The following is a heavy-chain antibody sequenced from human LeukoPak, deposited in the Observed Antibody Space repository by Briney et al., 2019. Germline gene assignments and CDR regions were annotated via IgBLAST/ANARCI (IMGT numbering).Heavy chain of an antibody. CDR1: GFSFSSYA. D-gene: IGHD5-24*01. V-gene: IGHV3-23*01. J-gene: IGHJ4*02. CDR2: ISGDGAST. CDR3: AKGDAYNSAVFLDY. Sequence: GGSLRLACAASGFSFSSYAMTWVRQAPGGGLGWVSVISGDGASTDFIDSVKGRLTISRDNSKQTLHLQMKTLGAEDTAVYYCAKGDAYNSAVFLDYWGQGTLVTVYS.